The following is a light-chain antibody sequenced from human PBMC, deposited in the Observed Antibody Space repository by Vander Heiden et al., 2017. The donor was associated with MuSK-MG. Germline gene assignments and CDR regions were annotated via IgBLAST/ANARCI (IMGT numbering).Light chain of an antibody. CDR3: QQSYSTAPT. CDR2: AAS. V-gene: IGKV1-39*01. CDR1: QSISSY. J-gene: IGKJ2*01. Sequence: DIQMTQSPSSLSASVGDRVTITCRASQSISSYLNWYQQKPGKAPKLLIYAASSLQSGVPSRFSGSGSGTDFTLTISSLQPEDFATYYCQQSYSTAPTFGPGTKMEIK.